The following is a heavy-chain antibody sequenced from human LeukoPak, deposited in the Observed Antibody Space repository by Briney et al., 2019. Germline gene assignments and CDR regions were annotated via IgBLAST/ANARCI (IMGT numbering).Heavy chain of an antibody. CDR3: AGNDLTGTAY. D-gene: IGHD1-20*01. Sequence: SETLSLTCTVSGGSISSYYWSWIRQPPGKGLEWIGYIYYSGSTNYNPSLKSRVTISVDTSKNQSSLKLSSVTAADTAVYYCAGNDLTGTAYWGQGTLVTVSS. J-gene: IGHJ4*02. CDR2: IYYSGST. CDR1: GGSISSYY. V-gene: IGHV4-59*08.